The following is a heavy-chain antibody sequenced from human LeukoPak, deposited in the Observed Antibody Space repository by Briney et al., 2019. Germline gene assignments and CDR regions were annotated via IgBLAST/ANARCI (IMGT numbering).Heavy chain of an antibody. J-gene: IGHJ5*02. CDR3: VRDYGVNTWSDP. CDR2: ISSSGTT. V-gene: IGHV4-59*01. Sequence: NPSETLSLTCTVSGDSIKSYYWSWIRQPPGRALEWIGYISSSGTTNYNPPLKSRVTISTDTSKNQFSLKLSSVTAADTAIYYCVRDYGVNTWSDPWDQGILVTVSS. D-gene: IGHD4-17*01. CDR1: GDSIKSYY.